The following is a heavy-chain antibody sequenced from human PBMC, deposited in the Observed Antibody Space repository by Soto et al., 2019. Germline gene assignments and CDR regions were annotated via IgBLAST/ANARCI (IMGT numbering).Heavy chain of an antibody. Sequence: SETLSLTCGVYCGSFRNYYWIWVRKPPGKGLEWIGEVNHSGEATYNPSLQSRVTISLDTTNNHFSLKMTSVTAADTAIYFCVRAERFPRSWFDSWGQGTQVTVSS. J-gene: IGHJ5*01. CDR1: CGSFRNYY. CDR3: VRAERFPRSWFDS. CDR2: VNHSGEA. V-gene: IGHV4-34*01.